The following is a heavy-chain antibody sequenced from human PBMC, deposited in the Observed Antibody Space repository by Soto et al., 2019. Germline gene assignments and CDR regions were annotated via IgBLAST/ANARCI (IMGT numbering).Heavy chain of an antibody. CDR3: ARGGDYYDSSGYYYAEYFQH. CDR1: GGSISSGGYS. D-gene: IGHD3-22*01. V-gene: IGHV4-30-2*01. J-gene: IGHJ1*01. CDR2: IYHSGST. Sequence: SETLSLTCAVSGGSISSGGYSWSWIRQPPGKGLEWIGYIYHSGSTYYNPSLKSRVTISVDRSKNQFSLKLSSVTAADTAVYYWARGGDYYDSSGYYYAEYFQHWGQGTLVTVSS.